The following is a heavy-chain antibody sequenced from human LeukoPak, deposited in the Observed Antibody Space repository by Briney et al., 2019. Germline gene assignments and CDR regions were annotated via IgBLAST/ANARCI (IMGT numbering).Heavy chain of an antibody. V-gene: IGHV4-59*01. Sequence: PSETLSLTCTVSGGSISSYYWSWIRQPPGKGLEWIGYIYYSGSTNYNPSLKSRVTISVDTSKNQFSLKLGSVTAADTAVYYCARAPYYDILTGPHPIDYWGQGTLVTVSS. CDR1: GGSISSYY. J-gene: IGHJ4*02. CDR3: ARAPYYDILTGPHPIDY. D-gene: IGHD3-9*01. CDR2: IYYSGST.